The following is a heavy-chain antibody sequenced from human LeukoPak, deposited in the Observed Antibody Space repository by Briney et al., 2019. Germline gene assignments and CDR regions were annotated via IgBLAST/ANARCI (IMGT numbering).Heavy chain of an antibody. D-gene: IGHD3-10*01. CDR1: GGSISTYY. V-gene: IGHV4-59*01. Sequence: SETLSLICTVSGGSISTYYWMWIRQPPGKGLEWIGCTHYSGSTNYNPSLKSRVTMSVDTSKNLFSLKLSSVTAADSAVYYCARGDMMLRGVIDEIDPWGQGILVTVSS. CDR3: ARGDMMLRGVIDEIDP. CDR2: THYSGST. J-gene: IGHJ5*02.